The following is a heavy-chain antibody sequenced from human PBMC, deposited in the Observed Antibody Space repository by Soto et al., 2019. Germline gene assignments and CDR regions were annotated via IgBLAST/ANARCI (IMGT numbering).Heavy chain of an antibody. V-gene: IGHV3-48*03. J-gene: IGHJ4*02. CDR2: ISSSGSTI. CDR1: GFTYSSYE. Sequence: EVQLVESGGGLVQPGGSLRLSCAASGFTYSSYEMNWVRQAPGKGLEWVSYISSSGSTIYYADSVKGRFTISRDNAKNSLYLQMNSLRAEDTAVYYCARDRAAAAGTYYFDYWGQGTLVTVSS. CDR3: ARDRAAAAGTYYFDY. D-gene: IGHD6-13*01.